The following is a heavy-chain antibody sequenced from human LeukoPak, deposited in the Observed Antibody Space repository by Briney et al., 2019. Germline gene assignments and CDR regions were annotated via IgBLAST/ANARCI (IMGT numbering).Heavy chain of an antibody. V-gene: IGHV1-3*01. D-gene: IGHD2-21*02. J-gene: IGHJ4*02. CDR1: GYTFTSYA. CDR3: ARGVRGGDCYPVDY. Sequence: ASVKVSCKASGYTFTSYAMHWVRQAPGQRLEWMGWINAGNGNTKYSQKFQGRVTITRDTSASIAYMELSSLRSEDTAVYYCARGVRGGDCYPVDYWGQGTLVTVSS. CDR2: INAGNGNT.